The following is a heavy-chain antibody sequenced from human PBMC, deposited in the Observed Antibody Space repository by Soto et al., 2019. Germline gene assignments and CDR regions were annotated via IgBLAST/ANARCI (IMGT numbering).Heavy chain of an antibody. Sequence: QPGGSLRLSCAASGFTFSSYGMHWVRQAPGKGLEWVAVIWYDGSNKYYADSVKGRFTISRDNSKNTLYLQMNSLRAEDTAVYYCARGSSGWPDDAFDIWGQGTMVTVSS. V-gene: IGHV3-33*01. CDR3: ARGSSGWPDDAFDI. CDR2: IWYDGSNK. D-gene: IGHD6-19*01. J-gene: IGHJ3*02. CDR1: GFTFSSYG.